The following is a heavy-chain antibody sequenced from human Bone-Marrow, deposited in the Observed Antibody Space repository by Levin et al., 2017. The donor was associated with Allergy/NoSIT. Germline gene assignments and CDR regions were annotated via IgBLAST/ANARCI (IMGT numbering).Heavy chain of an antibody. CDR2: ISYDGVSK. V-gene: IGHV3-30*04. Sequence: PGGSLRLSCAASGFTFSSHAIHWVRQTPGKGLEWVAVISYDGVSKYYADSVRGRFTISRDSPKNTLYLQMNNLTTEDTAIYYCARDRLQFEYYYYAMDVWGRGTTVTVSS. CDR1: GFTFSSHA. CDR3: ARDRLQFEYYYYAMDV. J-gene: IGHJ6*02. D-gene: IGHD2-15*01.